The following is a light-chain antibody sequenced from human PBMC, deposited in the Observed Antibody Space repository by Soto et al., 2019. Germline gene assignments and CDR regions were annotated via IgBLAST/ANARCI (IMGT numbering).Light chain of an antibody. CDR2: GAS. V-gene: IGKV3-15*01. CDR1: QSVSSN. J-gene: IGKJ3*01. CDR3: QQYNNWPPRGT. Sequence: EIVMTQSPATLSVSPGERATLSCRASQSVSSNLAWYQQKPGQAPRLLIYGASTRATGIPAGFSGSGSGTEFTLTISSLQSEDFAVYYCQQYNNWPPRGTFGPGTKVDIK.